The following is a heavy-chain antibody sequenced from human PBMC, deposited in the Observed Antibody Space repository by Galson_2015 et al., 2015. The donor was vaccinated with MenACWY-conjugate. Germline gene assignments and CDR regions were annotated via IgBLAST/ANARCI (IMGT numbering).Heavy chain of an antibody. J-gene: IGHJ2*01. D-gene: IGHD6-13*01. V-gene: IGHV6-1*01. CDR1: GDSVSSNSAA. Sequence: CAISGDSVSSNSAAWTWIRQSPSRGLEWLGRTYYRSRWHNDYAVSVKSRITINPDTSRNQLSLQLSSVTPEDTAVCYCARGVTRTSGTINWYFDFWGRGTLVTVSP. CDR3: ARGVTRTSGTINWYFDF. CDR2: TYYRSRWHN.